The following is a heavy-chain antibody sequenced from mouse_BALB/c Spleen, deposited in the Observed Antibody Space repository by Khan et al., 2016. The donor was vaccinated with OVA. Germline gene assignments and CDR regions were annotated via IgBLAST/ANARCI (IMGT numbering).Heavy chain of an antibody. D-gene: IGHD1-1*01. CDR2: INPHIGET. Sequence: VQLKQSGPELVRPGASVKISCKASGYSFTGYFMHWVMQSPGKSLEWIGRINPHIGETFYNPRFKDKATLTVDESSSTANMELRTLTSEDSAVYYCTKNYRSDFDYWGQGTTLTVSS. CDR3: TKNYRSDFDY. V-gene: IGHV1-20*01. CDR1: GYSFTGYF. J-gene: IGHJ2*01.